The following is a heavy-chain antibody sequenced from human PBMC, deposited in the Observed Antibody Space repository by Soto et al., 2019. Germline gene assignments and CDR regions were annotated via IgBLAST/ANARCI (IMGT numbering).Heavy chain of an antibody. CDR2: FSLSETT. J-gene: IGHJ4*02. V-gene: IGHV4-4*07. Sequence: SETLSLTGTASCSSLTGCTYSGWIRQPAGKELEWIVCFSLSETTNSNPALTSRVTMTADVAKYQFSLRLTSVTAADTDLSYCARGMTPPCATAWYYFDSWGQGTLVTVSS. CDR1: CSSLTGCTY. D-gene: IGHD2-21*01. CDR3: ARGMTPPCATAWYYFDS.